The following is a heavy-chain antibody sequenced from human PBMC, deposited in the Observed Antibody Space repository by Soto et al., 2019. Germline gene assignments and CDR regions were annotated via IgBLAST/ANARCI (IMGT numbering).Heavy chain of an antibody. CDR3: ARDLVYCSSTSCYSVNDAFDI. Sequence: EVQLVESGGGLVQPGGSLRLSCAASGFTVSSNYMSWVRQAPGKGLEWVSVIYSGGSTYYADSVKGRFTISRDNSKNTLYLQMNSLRAEDTAVYYCARDLVYCSSTSCYSVNDAFDIWGQGTMVTVSS. CDR1: GFTVSSNY. CDR2: IYSGGST. D-gene: IGHD2-2*02. J-gene: IGHJ3*02. V-gene: IGHV3-66*01.